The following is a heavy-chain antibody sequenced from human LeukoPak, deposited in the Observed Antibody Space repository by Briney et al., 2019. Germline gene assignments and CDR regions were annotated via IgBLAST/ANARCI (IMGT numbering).Heavy chain of an antibody. CDR3: ARDNGGSYYDAFDI. V-gene: IGHV4-4*07. Sequence: PSETVSLTCTVSGGSVTNYYWNWIRQPAGKGLEWIGRMYSGGSTIYNPSLMSRVTMSVGASKNQFSLKLSSVTAADTAVYYCARDNGGSYYDAFDIWGQGTMVTVSS. J-gene: IGHJ3*02. CDR1: GGSVTNYY. CDR2: MYSGGST. D-gene: IGHD1-26*01.